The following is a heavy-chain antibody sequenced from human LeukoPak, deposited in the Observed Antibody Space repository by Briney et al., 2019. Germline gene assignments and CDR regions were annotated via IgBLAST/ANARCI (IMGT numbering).Heavy chain of an antibody. J-gene: IGHJ6*02. CDR1: GDSVSSNSAA. Sequence: SQTLSLTCAISGDSVSSNSAAWNWIRQSPSRGLEWLGRTYYRSKWYNDYAVSVKSRITINPDTSKNQFSLQLNSVTPEDTAVYYCAREAYRSSWYVYYYYGMDVWGQGTTVTVSS. CDR2: TYYRSKWYN. CDR3: AREAYRSSWYVYYYYGMDV. D-gene: IGHD6-13*01. V-gene: IGHV6-1*01.